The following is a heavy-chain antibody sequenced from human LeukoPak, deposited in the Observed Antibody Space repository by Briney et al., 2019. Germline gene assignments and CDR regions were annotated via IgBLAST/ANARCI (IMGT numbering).Heavy chain of an antibody. CDR1: GFTFSNYG. CDR2: INPDGRDT. CDR3: TSWGDTTAEYFQR. V-gene: IGHV3-7*01. D-gene: IGHD2-21*02. J-gene: IGHJ1*01. Sequence: GGSLRLSCAASGFTFSNYGIHWVRQAPGKGLEWVAHINPDGRDTYYVDSVKGRFTISRDNAQNSMYLQMNSLRVEDTAVYYCTSWGDTTAEYFQRWGQGTLVTVSS.